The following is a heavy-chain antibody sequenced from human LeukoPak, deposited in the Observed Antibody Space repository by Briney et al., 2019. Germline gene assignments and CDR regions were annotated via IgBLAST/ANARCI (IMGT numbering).Heavy chain of an antibody. CDR3: ARRYFDY. CDR1: GFTFDDYA. V-gene: IGHV3-9*01. J-gene: IGHJ4*02. CDR2: ISWNSGSV. Sequence: PGGSLRLSCAASGFTFDDYAMHWVRQPPGKGLEWVSGISWNSGSVGYADSVKGRFTISRDNAKNSLYLQMNSLRAEDTAIYYCARRYFDYWGQGTLVTVSS.